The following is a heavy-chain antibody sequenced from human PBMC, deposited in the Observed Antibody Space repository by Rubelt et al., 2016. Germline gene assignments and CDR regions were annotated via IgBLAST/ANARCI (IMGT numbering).Heavy chain of an antibody. J-gene: IGHJ4*02. CDR2: LNHSGRP. CDR1: GGSFSGYY. V-gene: IGHV4-34*01. Sequence: VQLQQWGAGLLKPSETLSLTCAVYGGSFSGYYWSWIRQPPGKGLEWIGKLNHSGRPNYNPSLKSRVTISVHTSKNQVSLKLRVVTAADTAVYYCAGGHGTAIDYWDLGTLVTVSS. D-gene: IGHD1-1*01. CDR3: AGGHGTAIDY.